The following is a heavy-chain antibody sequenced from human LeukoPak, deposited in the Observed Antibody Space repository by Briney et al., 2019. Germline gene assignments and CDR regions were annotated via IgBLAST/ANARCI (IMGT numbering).Heavy chain of an antibody. V-gene: IGHV6-1*01. CDR3: ARETSHFDY. J-gene: IGHJ4*02. Sequence: SQTLSLTCAISGDSVSSAAWNWIRQSPSGGLEWLGRTYYRSSWYNDYAVSVKSRITIKPDTSKNQFFLQLNSVTPEDTAVYYCARETSHFDYWGQGTLVTVSS. CDR2: TYYRSSWYN. CDR1: GDSVSSAA.